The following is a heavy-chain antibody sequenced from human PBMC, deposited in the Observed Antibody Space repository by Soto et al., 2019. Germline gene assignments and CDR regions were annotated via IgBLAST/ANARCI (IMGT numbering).Heavy chain of an antibody. CDR1: GFTFSSYA. Sequence: GGSLRLSCAASGFTFSSYAMSWVRQAPGKGLEWVSAISGSGGSTYYADSVKGRLTISRDNSKNTLYLQMNSLRAEDTAVYYCAKDSDIAVYGMDVWGQGTTVTVSS. CDR2: ISGSGGST. V-gene: IGHV3-23*01. D-gene: IGHD6-19*01. J-gene: IGHJ6*02. CDR3: AKDSDIAVYGMDV.